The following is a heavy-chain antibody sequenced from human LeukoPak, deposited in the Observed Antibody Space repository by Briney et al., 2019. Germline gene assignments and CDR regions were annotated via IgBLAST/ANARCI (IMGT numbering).Heavy chain of an antibody. V-gene: IGHV3-30*04. D-gene: IGHD3-16*01. CDR2: ISDDGSSE. CDR1: GFTFSNSV. CDR3: ARESYGSGHCAAFGI. Sequence: GGSLRLSCAASGFTFSNSVMHWVRQAPGKGLEWVAGISDDGSSEHYADSVKGRFSISRDNSDNTLYVQMNSLRVEDTAVYYCARESYGSGHCAAFGIWGQGTLVTVSS. J-gene: IGHJ3*02.